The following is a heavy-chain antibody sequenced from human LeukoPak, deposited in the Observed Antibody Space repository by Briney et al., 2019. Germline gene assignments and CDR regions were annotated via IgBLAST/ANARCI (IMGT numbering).Heavy chain of an antibody. V-gene: IGHV1-24*01. CDR1: GYTLTELS. J-gene: IGHJ4*02. Sequence: ASVKVSCKVSGYTLTELSMHWVRQAPGKGLEWMGGFDPEDGETIYAQKFQGRVTMTEDTSTDTAYMELSSLRSEDTAVYYCATGIMGALPDPYYFDYWGQGTLVTVSS. D-gene: IGHD1-26*01. CDR3: ATGIMGALPDPYYFDY. CDR2: FDPEDGET.